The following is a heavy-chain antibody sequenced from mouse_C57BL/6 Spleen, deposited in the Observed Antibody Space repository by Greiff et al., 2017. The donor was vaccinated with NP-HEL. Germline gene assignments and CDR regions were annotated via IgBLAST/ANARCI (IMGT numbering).Heavy chain of an antibody. CDR3: ARVGPAQAPWFAY. J-gene: IGHJ3*01. D-gene: IGHD3-2*02. Sequence: VKPGPSVKISCKASGFTFTDYYMHWVKQSHGKSLEWIGLVYPYNGGTSYNQKFKGKATLTVDTSSSTAYMELNSLTSEDSAVYYCARVGPAQAPWFAYWGQGTLVTVSA. CDR2: VYPYNGGT. V-gene: IGHV1-36*01. CDR1: GFTFTDYY.